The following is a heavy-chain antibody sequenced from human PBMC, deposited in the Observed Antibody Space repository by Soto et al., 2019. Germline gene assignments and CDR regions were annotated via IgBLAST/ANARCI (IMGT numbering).Heavy chain of an antibody. D-gene: IGHD4-4*01. CDR2: INHSGST. Sequence: PSETLSLTCAVYGGSFSGYYWSWIRQPPGKGLEWIGEINHSGSTNYNPSLKSRVTISVDTSKNQFSLKLSSVTAADTAVYYCAGPYSNYGFFNYYYGTDVWGQGTTVTVSS. J-gene: IGHJ6*02. V-gene: IGHV4-34*01. CDR3: AGPYSNYGFFNYYYGTDV. CDR1: GGSFSGYY.